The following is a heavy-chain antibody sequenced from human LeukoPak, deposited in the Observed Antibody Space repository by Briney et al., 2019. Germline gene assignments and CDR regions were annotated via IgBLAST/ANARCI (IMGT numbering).Heavy chain of an antibody. CDR1: GFTFSAYS. Sequence: GGSLRLSCAASGFTFSAYSIHWVRQAPGKGLEWVSSISSTSSFTFYADSVKGRFTISRDNADNSLYLQMNSLRAEDTAVYYCATPRTYYCSETSCYFDHWGQGTLVTVSS. CDR2: ISSTSSFT. V-gene: IGHV3-21*01. J-gene: IGHJ4*03. CDR3: ATPRTYYCSETSCYFDH. D-gene: IGHD2-15*01.